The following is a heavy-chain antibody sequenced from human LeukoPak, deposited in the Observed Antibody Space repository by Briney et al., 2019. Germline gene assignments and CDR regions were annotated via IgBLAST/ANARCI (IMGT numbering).Heavy chain of an antibody. CDR2: FYHSGST. J-gene: IGHJ4*02. D-gene: IGHD4-11*01. V-gene: IGHV4-38-2*02. Sequence: RPSDTLSLTCTVSGYSISSGFYWGWIRQPPGKGLEWIGTFYHSGSTHYNPSLKSRVTILVDTSKNQFSLKLSSVTVADTAVYFCARGSYSDYVVNYWGQGILVTVSS. CDR1: GYSISSGFY. CDR3: ARGSYSDYVVNY.